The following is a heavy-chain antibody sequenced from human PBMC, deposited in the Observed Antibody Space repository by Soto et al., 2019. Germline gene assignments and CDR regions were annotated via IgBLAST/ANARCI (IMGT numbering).Heavy chain of an antibody. CDR3: ARGRHYYGSGSYYKSVFGYYYGMDV. CDR1: GGSFSGYD. Sequence: SETLSLTCAVYGGSFSGYDWSWIRQPPGKGLEWIGEINHSGSTNYNPSLKSRVTISVDTSKNQFSLKLSSVTAADTAVYYCARGRHYYGSGSYYKSVFGYYYGMDVWGQGTTVTVSS. CDR2: INHSGST. J-gene: IGHJ6*02. V-gene: IGHV4-34*01. D-gene: IGHD3-10*01.